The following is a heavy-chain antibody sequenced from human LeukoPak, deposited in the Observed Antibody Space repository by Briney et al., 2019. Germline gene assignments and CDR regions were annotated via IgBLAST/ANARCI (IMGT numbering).Heavy chain of an antibody. V-gene: IGHV3-74*01. CDR3: AGSGWHYAFDI. Sequence: GGSLRLSCAASGFTFSSYWMHWVRQAPGKGLVWVSRINSDGSSTSYADSVKGRFTISRDNAKNTLYLQMNSLRAEDTAVYYCAGSGWHYAFDIWGQGTMVTVSS. J-gene: IGHJ3*02. D-gene: IGHD6-19*01. CDR1: GFTFSSYW. CDR2: INSDGSST.